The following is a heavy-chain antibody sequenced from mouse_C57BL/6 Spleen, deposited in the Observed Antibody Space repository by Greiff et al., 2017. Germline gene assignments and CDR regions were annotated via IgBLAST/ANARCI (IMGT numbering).Heavy chain of an antibody. J-gene: IGHJ2*01. Sequence: VQLQQSGAELVRPGASVKLSCTASGFNIKDDYMHWVKQRPDQGLAWIGWIDPANGDTEYASKFQGKATITSDTSSNTAYLQLSSLTADDTAVYYCTTVHYGSSYNGGRYCDDWGQGTTLTVSS. CDR1: GFNIKDDY. V-gene: IGHV14-4*01. D-gene: IGHD1-1*01. CDR2: IDPANGDT. CDR3: TTVHYGSSYNGGRYCDD.